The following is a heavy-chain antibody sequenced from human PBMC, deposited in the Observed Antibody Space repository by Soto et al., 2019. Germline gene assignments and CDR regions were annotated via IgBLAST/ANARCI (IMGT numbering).Heavy chain of an antibody. CDR1: GGTFSSYA. CDR2: FIPIFGTA. V-gene: IGHV1-69*12. D-gene: IGHD2-15*01. J-gene: IGHJ6*02. CDR3: ARAICSGGSCYFYYYYGMDV. Sequence: QVQLVQSGAEVKKPGSSVKVSCKASGGTFSSYAISWVRQAPGQGLEWIGGFIPIFGTANYAQKFQGRVTITAYESTNTAYMELSSLRSEDTAVYYCARAICSGGSCYFYYYYGMDVWGQGTTVTVSS.